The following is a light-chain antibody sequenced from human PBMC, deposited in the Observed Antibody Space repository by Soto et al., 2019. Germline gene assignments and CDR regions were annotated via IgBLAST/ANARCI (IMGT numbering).Light chain of an antibody. CDR2: GAS. CDR1: QSVSSN. CDR3: QQYNNWPWT. Sequence: EIVMTQSPATLSVSPGERATLSCRASQSVSSNLAWYQQKPGQAPRLLIYGASTRATGIPARFSGSGSGTEFPLTISSLQSEGFAVYYCQQYNNWPWTFGQGTKVEIK. V-gene: IGKV3-15*01. J-gene: IGKJ1*01.